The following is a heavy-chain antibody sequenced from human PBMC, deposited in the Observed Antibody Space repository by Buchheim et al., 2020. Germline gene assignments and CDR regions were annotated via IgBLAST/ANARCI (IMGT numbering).Heavy chain of an antibody. CDR2: IDSSSSTI. CDR3: AREVPTVISDY. V-gene: IGHV3-48*02. J-gene: IGHJ4*02. CDR1: GFKFSDYS. D-gene: IGHD4-17*01. Sequence: EVQLVESGGDLVQPGGSLRLSCVVSGFKFSDYSMNWVRQAPGKGLVWISYIDSSSSTIYYADSVKGRFTVSRDNAKNSLYLQMNSLTNDDAAVYYCAREVPTVISDYWGQGTL.